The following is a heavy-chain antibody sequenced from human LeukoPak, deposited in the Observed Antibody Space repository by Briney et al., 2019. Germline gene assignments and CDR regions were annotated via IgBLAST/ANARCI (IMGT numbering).Heavy chain of an antibody. D-gene: IGHD4-17*01. Sequence: ASVKVSCKASGYTFTGYYMHWVRQAPGQGLEWMGWINPNSGGTNYAQRFQGRVTMTRDTSISTAYMELSSLTSDDTAMYYCAKGDYGDYSTFDIWGQGTMVTVSS. CDR3: AKGDYGDYSTFDI. CDR2: INPNSGGT. CDR1: GYTFTGYY. J-gene: IGHJ3*02. V-gene: IGHV1-2*02.